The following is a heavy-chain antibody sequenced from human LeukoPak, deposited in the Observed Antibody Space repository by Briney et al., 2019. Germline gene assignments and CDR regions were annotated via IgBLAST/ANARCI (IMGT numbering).Heavy chain of an antibody. D-gene: IGHD3-9*01. CDR3: ARHRNDILTGYFAFDI. J-gene: IGHJ3*02. CDR2: IYYSGST. V-gene: IGHV4-39*01. CDR1: GGSISSSSYY. Sequence: SETLSLTCTVSGGSISSSSYYWGWIRQPPGKGLEWIGRIYYSGSTYYNPSLKSRVTISVDTSKNQFSLKLSSVTAADTAVYYCARHRNDILTGYFAFDIWGQGTMVTVSS.